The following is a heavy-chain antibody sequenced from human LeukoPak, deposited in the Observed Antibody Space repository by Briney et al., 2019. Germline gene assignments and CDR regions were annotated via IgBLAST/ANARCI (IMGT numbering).Heavy chain of an antibody. CDR1: GFTFSSYW. CDR3: ARGSGGAKENSYYYMDV. V-gene: IGHV3-74*01. Sequence: GGPLRLSCAASGFTFSSYWMHWVRQAPGKGLVWVSRINSDGSSTSYADSVKGRFTISRDNANNSLYLQVNSLRAEDTAVYYCARGSGGAKENSYYYMDVWGKGTTVTVSS. D-gene: IGHD1-26*01. J-gene: IGHJ6*03. CDR2: INSDGSST.